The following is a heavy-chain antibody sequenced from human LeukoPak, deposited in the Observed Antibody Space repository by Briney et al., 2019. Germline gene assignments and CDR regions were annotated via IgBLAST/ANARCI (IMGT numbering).Heavy chain of an antibody. J-gene: IGHJ4*02. CDR1: GVSISSYY. CDR2: IYYSGST. D-gene: IGHD6-19*01. Sequence: SETLSLTCTVSGVSISSYYWSWIRQPPGKGLEWIGYIYYSGSTNYNPSLKSRVTISVDTSKDQFSLKLSSVTAADTAVYYCARVARFYPSSGWWVAFDYWGQGTLVTVSS. CDR3: ARVARFYPSSGWWVAFDY. V-gene: IGHV4-59*01.